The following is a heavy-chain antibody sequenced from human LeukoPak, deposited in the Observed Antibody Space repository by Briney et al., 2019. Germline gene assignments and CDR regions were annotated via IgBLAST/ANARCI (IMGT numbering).Heavy chain of an antibody. CDR3: ARGLRYRPTPFDP. CDR1: GGTFSSYA. D-gene: IGHD1-26*01. CDR2: IIPILGIA. J-gene: IGHJ5*02. Sequence: GASVKVSCKASGGTFSSYAISWVRQAPGQGLEWMGRIIPILGIANYAQKFQGRVTITADKSTSTAYMELSSLRSEDTAVYYCARGLRYRPTPFDPWGQGTLVTVSS. V-gene: IGHV1-69*04.